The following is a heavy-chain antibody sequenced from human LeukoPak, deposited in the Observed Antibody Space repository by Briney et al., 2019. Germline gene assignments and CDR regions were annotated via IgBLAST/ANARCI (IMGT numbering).Heavy chain of an antibody. CDR1: GFTFSSFW. J-gene: IGHJ6*04. V-gene: IGHV3-7*01. D-gene: IGHD3-10*02. CDR3: AELGITMIGGV. Sequence: GGSLRLSCAASGFTFSSFWMSWVRQAPGKGLEWVANIKQDGSETYYVDSVKGRFTISRDNAKNSLYLQMNSLRAEDTAVYYCAELGITMIGGVWGKGTTVTISS. CDR2: IKQDGSET.